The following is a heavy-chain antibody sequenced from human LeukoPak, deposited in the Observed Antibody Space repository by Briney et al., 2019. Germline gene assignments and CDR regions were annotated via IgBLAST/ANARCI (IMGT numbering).Heavy chain of an antibody. CDR3: ANGNRCTSPNCLGYYYFYMDV. J-gene: IGHJ6*03. D-gene: IGHD2-8*01. Sequence: GGSLRLSCAASGFTFSSYDMNWVRQAPGKGLEWVSYINNNNSTRYYADSVKGRFTISRDNAKNSLYLQMNSLRAEDTAVYYCANGNRCTSPNCLGYYYFYMDVWGKGTTVTVSS. CDR2: INNNNSTR. V-gene: IGHV3-48*01. CDR1: GFTFSSYD.